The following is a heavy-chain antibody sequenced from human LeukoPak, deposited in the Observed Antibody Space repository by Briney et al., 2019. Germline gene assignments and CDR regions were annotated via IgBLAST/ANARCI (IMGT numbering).Heavy chain of an antibody. J-gene: IGHJ4*02. CDR2: IYPGDSGT. V-gene: IGHV5-51*01. CDR3: ARSPPSSYCTSTSCYPRHFDY. CDR1: GYSFTKYW. D-gene: IGHD2-2*01. Sequence: GGSRQVSGEASGYSFTKYWIGGVRQVPGKGLEWMGIIYPGDSGTRYSPSFQGQVTISTDKSISTAYLQWSSLKASDTAMYYCARSPPSSYCTSTSCYPRHFDYWGQGTLVTVSS.